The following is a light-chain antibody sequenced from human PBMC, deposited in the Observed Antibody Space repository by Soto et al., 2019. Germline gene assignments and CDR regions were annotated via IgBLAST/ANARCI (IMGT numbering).Light chain of an antibody. CDR3: NSYTTTSSWV. J-gene: IGLJ3*02. CDR1: SSDVGGYNY. Sequence: QSVLTQPASVSGSPGQSITISCTGTSSDVGGYNYVSWYQQHPGKAPKLIIYEVTNRPSGVSNRFSGSKSGNTASLTISGLQAEDEADYYCNSYTTTSSWVFGGGTTLTVL. V-gene: IGLV2-14*01. CDR2: EVT.